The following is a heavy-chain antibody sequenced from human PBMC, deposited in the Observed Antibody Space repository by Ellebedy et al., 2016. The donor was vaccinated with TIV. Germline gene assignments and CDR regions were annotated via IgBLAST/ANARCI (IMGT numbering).Heavy chain of an antibody. Sequence: AASVKVSCKTSGYTFTSYGVSWVRQAPGQGLEWMGWISGLNGKTKYARTVQGIVTLTTDTAARTVYMELTSLRSDDTAVYYCAKDNKVGGTNWFDPWGQGTLVIVSS. CDR1: GYTFTSYG. V-gene: IGHV1-18*01. CDR2: ISGLNGKT. CDR3: AKDNKVGGTNWFDP. J-gene: IGHJ5*02. D-gene: IGHD6-19*01.